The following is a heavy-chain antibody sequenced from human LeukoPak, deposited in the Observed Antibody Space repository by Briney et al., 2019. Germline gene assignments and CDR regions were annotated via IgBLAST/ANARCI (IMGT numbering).Heavy chain of an antibody. Sequence: GGSLRLSCAASGFPFSSYTMNWVRQAPGRGLEWVASILSSGRYIYYADSLKARFTISRDNAKNSVDLQMNGLRTEDTASYYCARDGWVGDQVGWFDPWGQGTLVTVSS. J-gene: IGHJ5*02. CDR1: GFPFSSYT. V-gene: IGHV3-21*01. D-gene: IGHD3-10*01. CDR3: ARDGWVGDQVGWFDP. CDR2: ILSSGRYI.